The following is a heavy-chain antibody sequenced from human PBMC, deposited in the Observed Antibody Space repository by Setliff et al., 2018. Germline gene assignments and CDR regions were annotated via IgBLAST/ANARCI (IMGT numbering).Heavy chain of an antibody. D-gene: IGHD6-19*01. V-gene: IGHV3-30*03. CDR1: GFTFGSYS. CDR3: ARDAGGWYGGAFDI. CDR2: SRYAENYQ. J-gene: IGHJ3*02. Sequence: GGSLRLSCAASGFTFGSYSMNWVRQAPGKGLEWVAVSRYAENYQYYADSVKGRFTISRDNSKNTLYLQMNSLRAEDTAVYYCARDAGGWYGGAFDIWGQGTMVTVSS.